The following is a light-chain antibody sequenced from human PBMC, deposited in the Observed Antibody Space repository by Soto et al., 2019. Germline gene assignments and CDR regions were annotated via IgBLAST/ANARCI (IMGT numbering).Light chain of an antibody. V-gene: IGKV1-39*01. Sequence: DIQMTQSPSSLSASVGDRVTITCRASQSISSYLNWYQQKPGKAPKLLIYAASSLQSGVPPRFSGSGSGTDFTLTISSLQPEDFATYYCQQSYSTLSWTFGQGTKVDNK. CDR1: QSISSY. J-gene: IGKJ1*01. CDR2: AAS. CDR3: QQSYSTLSWT.